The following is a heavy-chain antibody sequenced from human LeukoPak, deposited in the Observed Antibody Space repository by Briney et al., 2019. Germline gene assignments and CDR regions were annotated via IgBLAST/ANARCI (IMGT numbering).Heavy chain of an antibody. CDR3: AREHVAARTFDY. CDR1: GGAFSSYA. Sequence: ASVKVSCKVSGGAFSSYAISWVRQAPGQGLEWMGWINPHSDGTNYAQKFQGRVTMTRDTSISTAYMELSRLRSDDTALYYCAREHVAARTFDYWGQGTLVTVSS. D-gene: IGHD6-6*01. J-gene: IGHJ4*02. V-gene: IGHV1-2*02. CDR2: INPHSDGT.